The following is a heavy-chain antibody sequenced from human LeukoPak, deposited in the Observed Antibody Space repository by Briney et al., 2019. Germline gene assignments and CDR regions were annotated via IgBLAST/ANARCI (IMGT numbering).Heavy chain of an antibody. Sequence: SETLSLTCAVYGGSFSGYYWSWIRQPPGNGLEWIGEINHSGSTNYNPSLKSRVTISVDTSKNQFSLKLSSVTAADTAVYYCAGASYDSSGVHWGQGTLVTVSS. J-gene: IGHJ4*02. D-gene: IGHD3-22*01. CDR1: GGSFSGYY. V-gene: IGHV4-34*01. CDR2: INHSGST. CDR3: AGASYDSSGVH.